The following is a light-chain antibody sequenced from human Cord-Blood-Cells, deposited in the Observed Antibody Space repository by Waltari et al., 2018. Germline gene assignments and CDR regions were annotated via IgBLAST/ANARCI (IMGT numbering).Light chain of an antibody. CDR2: DVS. V-gene: IGLV2-14*01. CDR3: SSYTSSSTYV. J-gene: IGLJ1*01. CDR1: SSDVGGYNY. Sequence: QSALTQPASVSGSPGQSITISCTGTSSDVGGYNYVSWYQQHPGKAPKLRIYDVSNRPSGVSNRFSGSKSGNTASLTISGLQAEDEADYYCSSYTSSSTYVVVTGTKVTVL.